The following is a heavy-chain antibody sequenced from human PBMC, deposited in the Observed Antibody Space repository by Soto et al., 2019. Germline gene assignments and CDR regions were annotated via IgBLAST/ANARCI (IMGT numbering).Heavy chain of an antibody. V-gene: IGHV3-30-3*01. CDR1: AFHFSSYA. Sequence: QVQLMQSGGGVVQPGRSLRLSCAASAFHFSSYAMHWVRQDPGKGLEWVAVISHDGTNKYYADSVKGRFTISRDNSKNTLYLQMNSLRAEDTAVYYFARDKTAYYCEYYFDYWGQGTLVTVSS. CDR2: ISHDGTNK. D-gene: IGHD3-22*01. CDR3: ARDKTAYYCEYYFDY. J-gene: IGHJ4*02.